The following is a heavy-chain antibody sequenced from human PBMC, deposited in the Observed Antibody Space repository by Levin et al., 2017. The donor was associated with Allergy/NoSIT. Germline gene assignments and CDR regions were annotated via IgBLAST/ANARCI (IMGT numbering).Heavy chain of an antibody. Sequence: GGSLRLSCAASGFTFSSYAMHWVRQAPGKGLEWVAVISYDGSNKYYADSVKGRFTISRDNSKNTLYLQMNSLRAEDTAVYYCARDSSSYRPNKGFDYWGQGTLVTVSS. J-gene: IGHJ4*02. V-gene: IGHV3-30*04. D-gene: IGHD6-6*01. CDR1: GFTFSSYA. CDR3: ARDSSSYRPNKGFDY. CDR2: ISYDGSNK.